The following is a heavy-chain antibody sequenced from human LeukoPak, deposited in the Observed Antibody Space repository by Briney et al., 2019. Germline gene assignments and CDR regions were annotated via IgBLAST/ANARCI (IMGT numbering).Heavy chain of an antibody. J-gene: IGHJ6*02. CDR3: ARHFPNCSGGSCRPYYYYYGMDV. CDR2: IYYSGST. D-gene: IGHD2-15*01. Sequence: SETLSLTCTVSGGSISSYYWSWIRQPPRQGLEWIGYIYYSGSTNYNPSLKSRFTISVDTSKNQFSLKLSSVTAADTAVYYCARHFPNCSGGSCRPYYYYYGMDVWGQGTTVTVSS. CDR1: GGSISSYY. V-gene: IGHV4-59*08.